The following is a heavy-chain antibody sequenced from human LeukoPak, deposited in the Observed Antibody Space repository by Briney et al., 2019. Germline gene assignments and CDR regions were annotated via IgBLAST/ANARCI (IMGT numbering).Heavy chain of an antibody. CDR3: ARATTDYYGSGECFDI. Sequence: SETLSLTCAVSGGSISSSNWWSWVRQPPGKGLEWIGEIYHSGSTNYNPSLKSRVTISVDKSKNQFSLKLSSVTAADTAVYYCARATTDYYGSGECFDIWGQGTMVTVSS. J-gene: IGHJ3*02. CDR2: IYHSGST. D-gene: IGHD3-10*01. CDR1: GGSISSSNW. V-gene: IGHV4-4*02.